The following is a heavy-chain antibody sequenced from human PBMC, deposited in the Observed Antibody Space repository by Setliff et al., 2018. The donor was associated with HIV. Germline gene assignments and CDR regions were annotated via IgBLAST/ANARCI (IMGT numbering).Heavy chain of an antibody. CDR1: GYTFTGYY. V-gene: IGHV1-2*02. D-gene: IGHD2-2*01. CDR3: AREVVPAAMRYYYYMDV. J-gene: IGHJ6*03. Sequence: ASVKVSCKASGYTFTGYYMHWVRQAPGQGLEWMGWINPNSGGTNYAQKFQGRVTMTRDTSISTAYMEVSRLRSDDTAVYYCAREVVPAAMRYYYYMDVWGKGTTVTVSS. CDR2: INPNSGGT.